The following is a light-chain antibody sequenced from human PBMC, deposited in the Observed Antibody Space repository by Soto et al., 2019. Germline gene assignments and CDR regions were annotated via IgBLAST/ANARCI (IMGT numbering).Light chain of an antibody. CDR2: GAS. CDR3: QQYNNWPWT. CDR1: QSVTNN. V-gene: IGKV3D-15*01. J-gene: IGKJ1*01. Sequence: EIVLTQSPGTLSLSPGERATLSCRASQSVTNNYLAWYQQKPSQAPRLLIFGASSRAAGIPDRFSGSGSGTEFTLSISSLQSEDSAVYYCQQYNNWPWTFGQGTKVDIK.